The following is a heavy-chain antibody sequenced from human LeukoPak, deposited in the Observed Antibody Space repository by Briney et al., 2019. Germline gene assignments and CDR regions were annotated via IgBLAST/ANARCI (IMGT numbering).Heavy chain of an antibody. D-gene: IGHD3-10*01. CDR2: IYYSGST. V-gene: IGHV4-30-4*01. CDR1: GGSISSGDYY. CDR3: AREGYYGSGANWFDP. Sequence: PSETLSLTCTVSGGSISSGDYYWSWIRQPPGKGLEWIGYIYYSGSTYYNPSLKSRVTISVDTSKNQFSLKLSSVTAADTAVYYCAREGYYGSGANWFDPWGQGTPVTVSS. J-gene: IGHJ5*02.